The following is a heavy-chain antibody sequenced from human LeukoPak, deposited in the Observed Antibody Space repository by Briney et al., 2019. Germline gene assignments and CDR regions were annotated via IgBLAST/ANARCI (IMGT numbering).Heavy chain of an antibody. CDR3: ARDRYDFWSGFDY. J-gene: IGHJ4*02. D-gene: IGHD3-3*01. CDR1: GFTFSSYW. Sequence: GESLKISCAASGFTFSSYWMHWVRQAPGKGLVWVSRINSDGSSTSYADSVKGRFTISRDNAKNTLYLQMNSLRAEDTAVYYCARDRYDFWSGFDYWGQGTLVTVSS. CDR2: INSDGSST. V-gene: IGHV3-74*01.